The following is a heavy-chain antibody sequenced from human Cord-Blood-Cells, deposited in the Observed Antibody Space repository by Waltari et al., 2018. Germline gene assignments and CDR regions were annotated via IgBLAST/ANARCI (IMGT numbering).Heavy chain of an antibody. V-gene: IGHV1-69*09. CDR3: ARVFPSGSYYYFDY. CDR2: IIPILGIA. Sequence: QVQLVQSGAEVKKPGSSVKVSCKASGGTFSSYAIRWVRQAPGQGLEWMGRIIPILGIANYAQKFQGRVTITADKSTSTAYMELSSLRSEDTAVYYCARVFPSGSYYYFDYWGQGTLVTVSS. J-gene: IGHJ4*02. D-gene: IGHD3-10*01. CDR1: GGTFSSYA.